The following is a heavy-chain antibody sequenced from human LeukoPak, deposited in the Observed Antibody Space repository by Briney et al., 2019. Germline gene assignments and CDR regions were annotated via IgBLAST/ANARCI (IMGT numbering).Heavy chain of an antibody. V-gene: IGHV5-51*01. Sequence: GESLKIPCKGSGYSFASHWIGWVRQMPGKGLEWMGIIYPGDFDTRYSPSFQGQVTISADKSINTAYLQWSSLKASDTAMYYCARPLSSGGEGTYFDYWGQGTLVTVSS. CDR3: ARPLSSGGEGTYFDY. CDR2: IYPGDFDT. J-gene: IGHJ4*02. CDR1: GYSFASHW. D-gene: IGHD6-19*01.